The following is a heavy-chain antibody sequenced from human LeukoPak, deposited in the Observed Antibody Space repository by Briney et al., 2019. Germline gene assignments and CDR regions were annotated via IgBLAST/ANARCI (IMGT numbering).Heavy chain of an antibody. CDR3: AQEGGSSVGELPPFDN. J-gene: IGHJ4*02. Sequence: GGSLRLSCAASGFTFSSYWMTWVRQAPGKGLEWVANIKQDGSEKYYVDSVKGRVTISRDNSRNTMYLQMNRLRDEDTAIYYCAQEGGSSVGELPPFDNWGQGTLVTVS. V-gene: IGHV3-7*02. CDR1: GFTFSSYW. D-gene: IGHD3-10*01. CDR2: IKQDGSEK.